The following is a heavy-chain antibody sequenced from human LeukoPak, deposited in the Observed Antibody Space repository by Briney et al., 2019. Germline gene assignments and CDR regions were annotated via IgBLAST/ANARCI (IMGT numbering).Heavy chain of an antibody. CDR2: ISAYNGNT. J-gene: IGHJ4*02. Sequence: ASVKVSCKASGYTFTSYGISWVRQAPGQGLEWMGWISAYNGNTNYAQKFQGRVTMTRDTSISTAYMELSRLRSDDTAVYYCARDSSSWDFDYWGQGTLVTVSS. CDR3: ARDSSSWDFDY. D-gene: IGHD6-13*01. CDR1: GYTFTSYG. V-gene: IGHV1-18*01.